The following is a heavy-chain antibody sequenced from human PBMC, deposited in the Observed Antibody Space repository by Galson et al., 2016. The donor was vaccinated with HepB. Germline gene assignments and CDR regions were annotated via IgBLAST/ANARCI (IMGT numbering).Heavy chain of an antibody. CDR1: GFTFSSYG. CDR3: AKECSGGSCTDY. J-gene: IGHJ4*02. V-gene: IGHV3-30*18. Sequence: SLRLSCAASGFTFSSYGMHWVRQAPGKGLEWVAVISYDGSNKYYADSVKGRFTISSDNSKNTLYLQMNSLRAEDTAVYHCAKECSGGSCTDYWGQGTLVTVSS. CDR2: ISYDGSNK. D-gene: IGHD2-15*01.